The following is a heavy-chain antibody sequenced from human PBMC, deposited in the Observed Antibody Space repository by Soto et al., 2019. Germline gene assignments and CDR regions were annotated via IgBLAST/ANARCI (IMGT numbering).Heavy chain of an antibody. D-gene: IGHD6-19*01. CDR3: ARDEYSSPRRAFDL. Sequence: RQPAGQGLEWIVRIYPSRSTIYNPSLENRVSMSVDRSRDQVSLTFSSVTAEDTALYYCARDEYSSPRRAFDLWGQGTLVTVSS. V-gene: IGHV4-4*07. CDR2: IYPSRST. J-gene: IGHJ3*01.